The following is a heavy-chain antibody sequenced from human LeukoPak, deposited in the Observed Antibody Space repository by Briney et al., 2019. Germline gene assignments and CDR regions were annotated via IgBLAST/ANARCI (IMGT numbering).Heavy chain of an antibody. V-gene: IGHV4-4*02. J-gene: IGHJ4*02. CDR3: ARRITIFEYYFDY. CDR2: IYHSGST. D-gene: IGHD3-9*01. CDR1: GGSISSSNW. Sequence: SGTLSLTCAVSGGSISSSNWWRWVRQPPGKGLEWIGEIYHSGSTNYNPSLKSRVTISVDKSKNQFSLKLSSVTAADTAVYYCARRITIFEYYFDYWGQGTLVTVSS.